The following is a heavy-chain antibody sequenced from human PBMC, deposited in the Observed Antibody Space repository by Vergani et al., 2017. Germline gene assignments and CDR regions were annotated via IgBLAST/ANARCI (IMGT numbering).Heavy chain of an antibody. CDR1: GYTFTSYG. D-gene: IGHD3-9*01. CDR3: ARHRYFDWLLSYYMDV. V-gene: IGHV1-18*01. Sequence: QVQLVQSGAEVKKPGASVTVSCKSSGYTFTSYGISWVRQAPGQGLEWMGWISAYNGNTNYAQKLQGRVTMTTDTSTSTAYMELRSLRSDDTAVYYCARHRYFDWLLSYYMDVWGKGTTVTVSS. CDR2: ISAYNGNT. J-gene: IGHJ6*03.